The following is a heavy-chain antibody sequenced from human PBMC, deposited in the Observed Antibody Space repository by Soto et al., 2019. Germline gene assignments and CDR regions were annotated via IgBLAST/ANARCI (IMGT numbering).Heavy chain of an antibody. J-gene: IGHJ4*02. V-gene: IGHV3-30*18. CDR2: ISYDGSNK. Sequence: QVQLVESGGGVVQPGRSLRLSCAASGFTFSSYGMHWVRQAPGKGLEWVAVISYDGSNKYYADSVKGRFTISRDNSKNTLYLQMNSLRAEDTAVYYCAKINTYCSGGSCGSYWGQGTLVTVFS. D-gene: IGHD2-15*01. CDR1: GFTFSSYG. CDR3: AKINTYCSGGSCGSY.